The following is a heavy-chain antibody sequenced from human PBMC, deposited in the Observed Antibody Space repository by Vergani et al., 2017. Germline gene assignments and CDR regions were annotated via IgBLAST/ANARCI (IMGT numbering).Heavy chain of an antibody. D-gene: IGHD6-25*01. Sequence: QVKLQESGPGLLKPSQTLSLTCTVSGESISSGDHCWTWIRQLPGKGLEWIGYIFYSGTTYDNPSLRSRLTISVDTSQNQFSLKLRSVTAADTAVYYCARVDTQVPATSHFYYMDVWGKGTTVVVSS. CDR2: IFYSGTT. V-gene: IGHV4-31*03. CDR3: ARVDTQVPATSHFYYMDV. CDR1: GESISSGDHC. J-gene: IGHJ6*03.